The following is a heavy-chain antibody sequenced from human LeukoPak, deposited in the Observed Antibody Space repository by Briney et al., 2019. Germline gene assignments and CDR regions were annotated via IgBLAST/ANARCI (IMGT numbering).Heavy chain of an antibody. V-gene: IGHV1-2*02. CDR3: ARGNPYSGGWYSYFDY. CDR2: INPNSGGT. D-gene: IGHD6-19*01. CDR1: GYTFTGYY. Sequence: ASVKVSCKASGYTFTGYYMHWVRQAPGQGLEWMGWINPNSGGTNYAQKFQGRVTMTRDTSISTAYMELSRLRSDDTAVYYCARGNPYSGGWYSYFDYWGQGTLVTVSS. J-gene: IGHJ4*02.